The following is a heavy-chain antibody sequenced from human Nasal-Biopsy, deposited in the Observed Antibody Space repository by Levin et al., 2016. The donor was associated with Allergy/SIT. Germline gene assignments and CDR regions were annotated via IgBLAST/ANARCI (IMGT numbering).Heavy chain of an antibody. CDR2: INPDSGGT. J-gene: IGHJ4*02. CDR3: ARGDHKTRGYYDLDN. Sequence: ASVKVSCKASGYSFTAYYVHWVRQAPGQGLEWMGWINPDSGGTNFAQKFQGRVTMTRDTSLTTAYMELSGLRSDDTAMYYCARGDHKTRGYYDLDNWGQGTLVTVSS. D-gene: IGHD3-22*01. CDR1: GYSFTAYY. V-gene: IGHV1-2*02.